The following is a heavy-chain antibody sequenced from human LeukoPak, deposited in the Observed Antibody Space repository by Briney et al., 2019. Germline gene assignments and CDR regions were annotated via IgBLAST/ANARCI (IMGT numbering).Heavy chain of an antibody. CDR2: IIPIFGIA. Sequence: EASVKVSCKASGGTFSSYAISWVRQAPGQGLEWMGRIIPIFGIANYARKFQGRVTITADKSTSTAYMELSSLRSEDTAVYYCARVDGYYDSSGYYYWGQGTLVTVSS. D-gene: IGHD3-22*01. CDR1: GGTFSSYA. J-gene: IGHJ4*02. CDR3: ARVDGYYDSSGYYY. V-gene: IGHV1-69*04.